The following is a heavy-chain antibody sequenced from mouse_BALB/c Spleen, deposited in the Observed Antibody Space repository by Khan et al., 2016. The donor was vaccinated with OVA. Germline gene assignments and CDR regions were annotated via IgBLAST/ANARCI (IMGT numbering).Heavy chain of an antibody. J-gene: IGHJ3*01. CDR2: IDPSDNKT. Sequence: QVRLQQSGAELVRPGASVKLSCKASGYTFTSFWMNWVKLRPGQSLEWIGMIDPSDNKTHYNQMFKDKATLTVDKSSNTAYMQLSSLTSEDSAVYFCARGCYGTSFAFWGQGTLVTVSP. V-gene: IGHV1-61*01. CDR3: ARGCYGTSFAF. D-gene: IGHD2-1*01. CDR1: GYTFTSFW.